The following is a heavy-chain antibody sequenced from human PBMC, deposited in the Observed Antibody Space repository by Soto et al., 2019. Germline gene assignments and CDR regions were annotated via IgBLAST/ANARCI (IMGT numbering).Heavy chain of an antibody. D-gene: IGHD3-10*01. Sequence: PSETLSLTCTVSGGSISSYYWGWIRQPPGKGLEWIGSIYYSGSTYYNPSLKSRVTISVDTSKNQFSLKLSSVTAADTAVYYCAREPGPYGSGSINWFDPWGQGTLVTVSS. V-gene: IGHV4-39*07. CDR2: IYYSGST. J-gene: IGHJ5*02. CDR3: AREPGPYGSGSINWFDP. CDR1: GGSISSYY.